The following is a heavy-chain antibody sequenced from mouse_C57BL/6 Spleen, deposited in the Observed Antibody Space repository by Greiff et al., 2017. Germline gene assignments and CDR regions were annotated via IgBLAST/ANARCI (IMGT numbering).Heavy chain of an antibody. CDR3: TRDKDAGWYFDV. CDR2: ISSGGDYI. J-gene: IGHJ1*03. Sequence: EVKLVESGEGLVKPGGSLKLSCAASGFTFSSYAMSWVRQTPEKRLEWVAYISSGGDYIYYADTVKGRFTISRDNARNTLYLQMSSLKSEDTAMYYCTRDKDAGWYFDVWGTGTTVTVSS. V-gene: IGHV5-9-1*02. CDR1: GFTFSSYA.